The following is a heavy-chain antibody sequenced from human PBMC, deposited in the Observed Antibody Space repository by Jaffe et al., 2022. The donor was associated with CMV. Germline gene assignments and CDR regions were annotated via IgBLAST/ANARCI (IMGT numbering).Heavy chain of an antibody. V-gene: IGHV1-2*02. CDR1: GYTFTGYY. J-gene: IGHJ2*01. D-gene: IGHD1-1*01. CDR2: INPNSGGT. Sequence: QVQLVQSGAEVKKPGASVKVSCKASGYTFTGYYMHWVRQAPGQGLEWMGWINPNSGGTNYAQKFQGRVTMTRDTSISTAYMELSRLRSDDTAVYYCARDLWPLGTTGGEDWYFDLWGRGTLVTVSS. CDR3: ARDLWPLGTTGGEDWYFDL.